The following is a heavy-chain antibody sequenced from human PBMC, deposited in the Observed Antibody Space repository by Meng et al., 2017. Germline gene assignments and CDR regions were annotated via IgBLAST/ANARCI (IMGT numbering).Heavy chain of an antibody. Sequence: QGQVVASGGEVKRLGSSVKVSWKASEGTFSSYAISWVRQAPGQGLEWMGGIIPIFGTANYAQKFQGRVTITADKSTSTAYMELSRLRSEDTAVYYCAVTYYYDSSGYYYNFDYWGQGTLVTVSS. CDR2: IIPIFGTA. CDR3: AVTYYYDSSGYYYNFDY. J-gene: IGHJ4*02. V-gene: IGHV1-69*06. CDR1: EGTFSSYA. D-gene: IGHD3-22*01.